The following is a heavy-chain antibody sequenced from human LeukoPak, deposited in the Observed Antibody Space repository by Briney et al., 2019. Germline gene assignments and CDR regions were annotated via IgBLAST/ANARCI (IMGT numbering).Heavy chain of an antibody. Sequence: GRSLRLSCAASGFTFDDYAMHWVRQAPGKGLEWVSGISWNSGSIGYADSVKGRFTISRDNAKNSLYLQMNSLRAGDTALYYCAKCGYSSSWYGGNWFDPWGQGTLVTVSS. D-gene: IGHD6-13*01. V-gene: IGHV3-9*01. CDR3: AKCGYSSSWYGGNWFDP. CDR2: ISWNSGSI. CDR1: GFTFDDYA. J-gene: IGHJ5*02.